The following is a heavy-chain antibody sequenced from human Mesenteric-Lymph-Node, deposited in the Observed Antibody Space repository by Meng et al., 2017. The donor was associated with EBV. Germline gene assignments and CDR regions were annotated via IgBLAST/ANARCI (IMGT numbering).Heavy chain of an antibody. D-gene: IGHD2-2*01. Sequence: LGESGGGLVKPGGSLRLSCATSGFSFSDSYMIWIRHAPGKGLEWVSYMSSSGSTLYYADSVRGRFTISRDNPNNSLFLQMNSLRAEDTAVYYCARQMPSSYYFDFWGQGTLVTVSS. J-gene: IGHJ4*02. V-gene: IGHV3-11*01. CDR2: MSSSGSTL. CDR3: ARQMPSSYYFDF. CDR1: GFSFSDSY.